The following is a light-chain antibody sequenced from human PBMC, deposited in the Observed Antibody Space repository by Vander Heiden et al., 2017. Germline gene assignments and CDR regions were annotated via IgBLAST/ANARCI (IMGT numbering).Light chain of an antibody. CDR1: QGISSG. CDR2: DAS. Sequence: AIQLTQSPSSLSASVGDRVTITCRARQGISSGLAWYQQKPGKAAKLLIYDASSLESGVPSRFSGSGSGTDFTLTISSLQPEDFAAYYCQQFNSYPPLTFGGGTKVEIK. J-gene: IGKJ4*01. V-gene: IGKV1-13*02. CDR3: QQFNSYPPLT.